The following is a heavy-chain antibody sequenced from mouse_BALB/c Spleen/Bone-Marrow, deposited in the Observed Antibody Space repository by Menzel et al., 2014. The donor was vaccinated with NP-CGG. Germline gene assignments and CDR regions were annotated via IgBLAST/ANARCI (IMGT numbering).Heavy chain of an antibody. Sequence: EVQLQQSGAEIVKPGASVKSSCTTSGFNIEDSYIYWMKQRPEQGLDWIGRIDPANGIPKYDLKFQSKATITVDTSSATAYLQLSRLTSDDAADYYGARNYSSSLDYWGQGTTLTVSS. D-gene: IGHD1-1*01. CDR1: GFNIEDSY. CDR3: ARNYSSSLDY. CDR2: IDPANGIP. V-gene: IGHV14-3*02. J-gene: IGHJ2*01.